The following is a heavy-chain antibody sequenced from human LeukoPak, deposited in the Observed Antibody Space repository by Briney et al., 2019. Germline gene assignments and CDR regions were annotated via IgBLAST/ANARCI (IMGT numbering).Heavy chain of an antibody. Sequence: PGGSLRLSCAASGFTFSSYGMHWVRQAPGKGLEWVAFIRYDGSNKYYADSVKGRFTISRDNSKNTLYLQMNSLRAEDTAVYYCARDSALDGIAAAGTVGGVWGQGTLVTVSS. CDR1: GFTFSSYG. V-gene: IGHV3-30*02. CDR3: ARDSALDGIAAAGTVGGV. J-gene: IGHJ4*02. CDR2: IRYDGSNK. D-gene: IGHD6-13*01.